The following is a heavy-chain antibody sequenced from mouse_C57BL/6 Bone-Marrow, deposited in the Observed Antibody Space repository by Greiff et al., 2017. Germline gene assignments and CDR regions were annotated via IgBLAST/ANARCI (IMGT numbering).Heavy chain of an antibody. V-gene: IGHV1-82*01. J-gene: IGHJ2*01. CDR3: ARGRVNYYGSSYSFDY. CDR1: GYAFSSSW. D-gene: IGHD1-1*01. Sequence: QVQLKESGPELVKPGASVKISCKASGYAFSSSWMNWVKQRPGKGLEWIGRIYPGDGDTNYNGKFKGKATLTADKSSSTAYMQLRSLTSADSAFYFCARGRVNYYGSSYSFDYWGQGTTLTVSS. CDR2: IYPGDGDT.